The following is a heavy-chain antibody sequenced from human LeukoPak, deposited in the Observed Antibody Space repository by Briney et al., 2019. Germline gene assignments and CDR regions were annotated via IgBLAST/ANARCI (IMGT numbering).Heavy chain of an antibody. CDR2: ISAYNGNT. V-gene: IGHV1-18*01. CDR1: GYTFITHD. CDR3: ARDPRKWELLPLDY. D-gene: IGHD1-26*01. Sequence: ASVKVSCKASGYTFITHDIAWVRQAPGQGLEWMGWISAYNGNTNYAQELQGRVTMTTDTSTSTACMELRSLRSDDTAVYYCARDPRKWELLPLDYWGQGTLVTVSS. J-gene: IGHJ4*02.